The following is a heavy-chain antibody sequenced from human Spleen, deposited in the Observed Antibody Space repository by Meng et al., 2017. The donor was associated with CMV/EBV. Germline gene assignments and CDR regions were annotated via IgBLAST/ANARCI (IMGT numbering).Heavy chain of an antibody. CDR2: IKHDGSEK. D-gene: IGHD3-22*01. Sequence: GGSLRLSCAASGFTFRHYWMTWVRQAPGKGLEWVANIKHDGSEKSYVDSVKGRFIISRDNAKNSLYLQMNSPRAEDTAVYYCARGTHYDYDSSGYFYWGQGTLVTVSS. CDR3: ARGTHYDYDSSGYFY. J-gene: IGHJ4*02. CDR1: GFTFRHYW. V-gene: IGHV3-7*01.